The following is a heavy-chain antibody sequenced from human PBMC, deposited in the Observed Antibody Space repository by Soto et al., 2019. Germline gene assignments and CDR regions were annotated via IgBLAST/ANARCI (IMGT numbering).Heavy chain of an antibody. V-gene: IGHV6-1*01. Sequence: PSQTLSLTCAISGDSASSNSAAWNWIRQSPSRGLEWLGRTYYRSKWYNDYAVSVKSRITINPDTSKNQFSLQLNSVTPEDTAVYYCARGRRIAARLSSYYYGMDVWGQGTTVTVSS. J-gene: IGHJ6*02. CDR2: TYYRSKWYN. D-gene: IGHD6-6*01. CDR3: ARGRRIAARLSSYYYGMDV. CDR1: GDSASSNSAA.